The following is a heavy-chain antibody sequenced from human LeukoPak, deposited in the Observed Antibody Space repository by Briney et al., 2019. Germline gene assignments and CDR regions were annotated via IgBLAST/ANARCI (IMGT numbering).Heavy chain of an antibody. V-gene: IGHV4-59*12. Sequence: SETLSLTCTVSGGSINNYYWSWIRQPPGKGLEWIGYIHYSGSTNYNPSLKSRVTISVDTSKNQFSLKLSSVTAAVTAVYYCARGLGSPWGQGTLVTVSS. J-gene: IGHJ5*02. CDR2: IHYSGST. CDR3: ARGLGSP. CDR1: GGSINNYY.